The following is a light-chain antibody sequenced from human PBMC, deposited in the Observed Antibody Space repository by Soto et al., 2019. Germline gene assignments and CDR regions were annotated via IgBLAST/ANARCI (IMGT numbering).Light chain of an antibody. CDR2: AAS. J-gene: IGKJ4*01. CDR3: QESYSGRL. CDR1: QNIRSY. V-gene: IGKV1-39*01. Sequence: DIQMTQSPSSLSASVGDRVTITCRASQNIRSYLNWYQQKPGTAPRLLIFAASNLQSGVPSRFSGSGSGTDYTLTISSLQPEDFATYYCQESYSGRLFGGGTKVEI.